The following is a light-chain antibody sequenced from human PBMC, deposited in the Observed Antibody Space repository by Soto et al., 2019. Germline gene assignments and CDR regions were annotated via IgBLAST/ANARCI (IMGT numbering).Light chain of an antibody. CDR2: DVS. V-gene: IGKV3-11*01. Sequence: EIVLTQSPTILSMSPGDRATLSCRASQSLNDYVAWCQQKPGQAPRLLIYDVSKRATGIPARFSGSGSGTDFTLTISSLEAEDFAVYYCQQRDTWPPRFTFGPGTTVDI. CDR1: QSLNDY. J-gene: IGKJ3*01. CDR3: QQRDTWPPRFT.